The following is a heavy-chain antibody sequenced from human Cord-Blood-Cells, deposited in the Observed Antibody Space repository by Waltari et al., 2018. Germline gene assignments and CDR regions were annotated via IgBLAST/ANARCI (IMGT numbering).Heavy chain of an antibody. D-gene: IGHD1-7*01. Sequence: EVQLVAAGVGLVQPGRSLSLSCTASGFTFGDYAMSWVRQARGKGLEWVGFIRSKAYGGTTEYAASVKGRFTISRDDSKSIAYLQMNSLKTEDTAVYYCTRDVNWNYESGWFDPWGQGTLVTVSS. J-gene: IGHJ5*02. CDR1: GFTFGDYA. CDR2: IRSKAYGGTT. CDR3: TRDVNWNYESGWFDP. V-gene: IGHV3-49*04.